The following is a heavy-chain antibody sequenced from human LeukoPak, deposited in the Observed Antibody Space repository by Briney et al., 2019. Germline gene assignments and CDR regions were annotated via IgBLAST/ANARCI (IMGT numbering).Heavy chain of an antibody. Sequence: GGSRRLSRAASGFYFRNYAMTWVRQAPGKGLEWVSGISNGGVATYYADSVKGRFTVSRDNSKNTLYLQMNSLRADDTAIYYCAKGPDKYCTAGSCYGASWGQGTQVTVSS. CDR3: AKGPDKYCTAGSCYGAS. D-gene: IGHD2-15*01. CDR2: ISNGGVAT. J-gene: IGHJ5*02. V-gene: IGHV3-23*01. CDR1: GFYFRNYA.